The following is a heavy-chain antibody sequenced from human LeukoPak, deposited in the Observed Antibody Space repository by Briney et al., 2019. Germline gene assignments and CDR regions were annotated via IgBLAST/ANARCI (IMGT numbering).Heavy chain of an antibody. Sequence: QSGGSLRLSCAASGFTFSSYEMNWVRQAPGKGLEWVSAIYSGGSTYYADSVKGRFTISRDNSRNTLYLQMGSLRAEDMAVYYCARGEIKLWFPPLDYWGQGTLVTVSS. CDR3: ARGEIKLWFPPLDY. D-gene: IGHD5-18*01. CDR1: GFTFSSYE. V-gene: IGHV3-66*01. CDR2: IYSGGST. J-gene: IGHJ4*02.